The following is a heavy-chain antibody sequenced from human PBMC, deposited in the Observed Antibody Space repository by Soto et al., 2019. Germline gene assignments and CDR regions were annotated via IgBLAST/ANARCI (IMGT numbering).Heavy chain of an antibody. J-gene: IGHJ6*02. V-gene: IGHV3-30-3*01. D-gene: IGHD5-12*01. Sequence: QVQLVESGGGVVQPGRSLRLSCAASGFTFSSYAMHWVRQAPGKGLEWVAVISYDGSNKYYADSVKGRFTISRDNSKNTLYRQMNSRRAEDTAVYYCARDYYRFNSGYGFSMDVWGQGTTVTVSS. CDR1: GFTFSSYA. CDR2: ISYDGSNK. CDR3: ARDYYRFNSGYGFSMDV.